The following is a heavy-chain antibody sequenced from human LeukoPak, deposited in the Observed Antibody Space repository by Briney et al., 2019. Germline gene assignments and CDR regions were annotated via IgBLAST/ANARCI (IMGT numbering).Heavy chain of an antibody. D-gene: IGHD3-10*01. J-gene: IGHJ6*03. Sequence: ASVKVSCKASGYTFTSYDINWVRQATGQGLEWMGWMNPNSGNTGYAQKFQGRVTMTRNTSIRTAYMELSSLRAEDTAVYYCAKAGRGGAITMVRGVKGDYYYMDVWGKGTTVTISS. CDR2: MNPNSGNT. V-gene: IGHV1-8*01. CDR1: GYTFTSYD. CDR3: AKAGRGGAITMVRGVKGDYYYMDV.